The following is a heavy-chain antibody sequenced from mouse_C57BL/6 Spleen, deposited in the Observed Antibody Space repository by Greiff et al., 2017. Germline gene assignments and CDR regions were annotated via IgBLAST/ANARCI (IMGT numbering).Heavy chain of an antibody. V-gene: IGHV1-47*01. CDR3: ARGGYYGSSPAWFAY. D-gene: IGHD1-1*01. J-gene: IGHJ3*01. CDR1: GYTFTTYP. Sequence: QVQLQQPGAELVKPGASVKLSCKASGYTFTTYPIEWMKQNHGKSLEWIGNFHPSNNDTTYNEKFKGKATLTVEKSSSTVYLELSRLTSDDSAVYYCARGGYYGSSPAWFAYWGQGTLVTVSA. CDR2: FHPSNNDT.